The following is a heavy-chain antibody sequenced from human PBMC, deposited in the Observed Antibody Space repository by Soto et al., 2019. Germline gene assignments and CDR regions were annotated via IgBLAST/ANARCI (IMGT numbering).Heavy chain of an antibody. CDR3: AGGGGVGVAGSAAFDM. J-gene: IGHJ3*02. V-gene: IGHV1-2*02. CDR2: INPATGAA. D-gene: IGHD3-3*01. CDR1: GYPVTAYY. Sequence: QLHLVQSGAVVKKPGASVTVSCSASGYPVTAYYMHWVRQAPGRGLEWMGGINPATGAAKYTQTFRGRVTMARDPATGTVFMELGGPTSEDTAVFYWAGGGGVGVAGSAAFDMWGQGTLVTVSS.